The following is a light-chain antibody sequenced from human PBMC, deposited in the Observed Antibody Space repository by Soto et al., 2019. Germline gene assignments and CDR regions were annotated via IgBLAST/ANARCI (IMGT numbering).Light chain of an antibody. CDR3: QQYNHCPPYT. J-gene: IGKJ2*01. CDR1: QSISSN. V-gene: IGKV3-15*01. Sequence: IVMTQSPTTLSVSPGERATLSCRARQSISSNLAWYQQKTGRAPSLLIYDASTGATGSPARFSSRGSGRAFAITISSLQSEDFVVYYCQQYNHCPPYTFGPGTKLDIK. CDR2: DAS.